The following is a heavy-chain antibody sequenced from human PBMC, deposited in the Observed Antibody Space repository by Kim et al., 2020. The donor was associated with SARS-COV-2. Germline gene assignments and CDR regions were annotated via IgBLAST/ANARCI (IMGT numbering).Heavy chain of an antibody. CDR3: ASQRIQLWSDAFDI. Sequence: SETLSLTCTVSGGSISSSSYYWGWIRQPPGKGLEWIGSIYYSGSTYYNPSLKSRVTISVDTSKNQFSLKLSSVTAADTAVYYCASQRIQLWSDAFDIWGQGTMVTVSS. V-gene: IGHV4-39*01. D-gene: IGHD5-18*01. J-gene: IGHJ3*02. CDR2: IYYSGST. CDR1: GGSISSSSYY.